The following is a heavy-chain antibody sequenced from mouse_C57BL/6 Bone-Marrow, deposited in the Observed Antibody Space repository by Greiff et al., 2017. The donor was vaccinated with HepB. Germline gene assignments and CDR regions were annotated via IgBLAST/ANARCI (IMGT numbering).Heavy chain of an antibody. D-gene: IGHD2-2*01. Sequence: QVQLQQSGAELARPGASVKLSCKASGYTFTSYGISWVKQRPGQGLEWIGEIYPRSGNTYYNEKFKGKATLTADKSSSTAYMELRSLTSEDSAVYFCARGYGKYFDVWGTGTTVTVSS. CDR2: IYPRSGNT. V-gene: IGHV1-81*01. J-gene: IGHJ1*03. CDR3: ARGYGKYFDV. CDR1: GYTFTSYG.